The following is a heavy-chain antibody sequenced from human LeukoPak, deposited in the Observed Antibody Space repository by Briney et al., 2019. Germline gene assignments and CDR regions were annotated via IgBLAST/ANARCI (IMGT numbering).Heavy chain of an antibody. CDR3: AKDLMTTVTSTFRY. D-gene: IGHD4-17*01. CDR1: GFTFSSYG. Sequence: GGSLRLSCAASGFTFSSYGMHWVRQAPGKGLEWVAFIRYDGSNKYYADSVKGRFTISRDNSKNTLYLQMNSLKTEDTAVYYCAKDLMTTVTSTFRYWGQGTLVTVSS. CDR2: IRYDGSNK. V-gene: IGHV3-30*02. J-gene: IGHJ4*02.